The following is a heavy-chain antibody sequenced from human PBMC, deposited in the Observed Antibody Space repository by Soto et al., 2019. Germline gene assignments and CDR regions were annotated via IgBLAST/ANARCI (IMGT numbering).Heavy chain of an antibody. J-gene: IGHJ4*02. CDR2: IWYDGGNK. D-gene: IGHD5-18*01. V-gene: IGHV3-33*01. CDR1: GFTFSTYG. CDR3: GRDGALGDTAVVDS. Sequence: QVQLVESGGGVVQPGKSLRLSCAASGFTFSTYGMHWVRQAPGKGLEWVAVIWYDGGNKYHGDSLKGRFAISRDNSKNTLYLQINNLRAEDTAVYYCGRDGALGDTAVVDSWGQGTLVTVPS.